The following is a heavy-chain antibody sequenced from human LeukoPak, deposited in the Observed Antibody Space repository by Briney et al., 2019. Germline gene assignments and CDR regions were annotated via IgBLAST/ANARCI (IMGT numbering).Heavy chain of an antibody. CDR1: GGSISSSSYY. D-gene: IGHD3-22*01. Sequence: SETLSLTCSVSGGSISSSSYYWGWIRQPRGKGLEWIGEIYYSGRAYYNSSLKSRLTISLDTSWNQFSLTLSSVTAADTGVYYCARRRYYDSTGYLDWGQGTLVSVST. CDR2: IYYSGRA. J-gene: IGHJ1*01. CDR3: ARRRYYDSTGYLD. V-gene: IGHV4-39*01.